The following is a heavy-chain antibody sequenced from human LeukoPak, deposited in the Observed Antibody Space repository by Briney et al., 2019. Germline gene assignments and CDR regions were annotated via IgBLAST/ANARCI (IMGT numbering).Heavy chain of an antibody. J-gene: IGHJ4*02. Sequence: SETLSLTCTVSGASITGHYWSWIRQPPGKGLEWIGFIYYSGTTNYNPSLKSRVTISVDTSKNQFSLILSSVTAADTAVYYCARHLGGGIYFDYWGQGALVTVSS. CDR1: GASITGHY. V-gene: IGHV4-59*08. CDR2: IYYSGTT. CDR3: ARHLGGGIYFDY. D-gene: IGHD3-16*01.